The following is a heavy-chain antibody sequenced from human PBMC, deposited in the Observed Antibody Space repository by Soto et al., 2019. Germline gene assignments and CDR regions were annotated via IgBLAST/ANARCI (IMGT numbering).Heavy chain of an antibody. V-gene: IGHV3-23*01. J-gene: IGHJ4*02. Sequence: PGGSLRLSCAASGFTFSNYDMSWARQAPGKGLEWVSAISGSGGSTYYADSVKGRFTISRDNSKNTLYLQMNSLRAEDTAVYYCAKAYDFWSGYLPYFDYWGQGTLVTVSS. CDR2: ISGSGGST. CDR3: AKAYDFWSGYLPYFDY. CDR1: GFTFSNYD. D-gene: IGHD3-3*01.